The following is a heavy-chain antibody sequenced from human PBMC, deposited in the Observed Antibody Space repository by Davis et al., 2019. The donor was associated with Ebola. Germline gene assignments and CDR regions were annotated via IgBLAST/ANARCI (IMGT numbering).Heavy chain of an antibody. J-gene: IGHJ4*02. CDR3: ARDRHDSAAYGF. D-gene: IGHD3-22*01. V-gene: IGHV4-39*07. CDR2: IYDSGTP. CDR1: GGSISSGTYY. Sequence: SETLSLTCTVSGGSISSGTYYWGWIRQPPGKGLEWIGNIYDSGTPDYNLSLKSRANISVDTSKNQFSLNLNSVTAADTGIYFCARDRHDSAAYGFWGQGTLVTVSS.